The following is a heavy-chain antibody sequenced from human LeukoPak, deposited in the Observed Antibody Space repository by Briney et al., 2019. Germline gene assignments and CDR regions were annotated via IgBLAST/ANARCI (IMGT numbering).Heavy chain of an antibody. V-gene: IGHV4-59*01. CDR2: IYYSGST. CDR1: GGSISSYY. D-gene: IGHD5-18*01. J-gene: IGHJ4*02. CDR3: ARNGPVRGYSYGLFDY. Sequence: SETLSLTCTVSGGSISSYYWSWVRQPPGKGLEWIGYIYYSGSTNYNPSLKSRVTISVDTSKNQFSLKLSSVTAADTAVHYCARNGPVRGYSYGLFDYWGQGTLVTVSS.